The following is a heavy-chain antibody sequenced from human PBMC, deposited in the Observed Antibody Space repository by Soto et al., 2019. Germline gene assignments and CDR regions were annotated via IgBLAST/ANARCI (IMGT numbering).Heavy chain of an antibody. CDR3: ASGYGMDV. V-gene: IGHV3-21*01. Sequence: GSLGTSRAVRALNCNSSSLDWVRQAPGKGLEWVSSISSSSSYIYYADSVKGRFTISRDNAKNSLYLQMNSLRAEDTAVYYCASGYGMDVRGQGTTVTVSS. CDR1: ALNCNSSS. CDR2: ISSSSSYI. J-gene: IGHJ6*02.